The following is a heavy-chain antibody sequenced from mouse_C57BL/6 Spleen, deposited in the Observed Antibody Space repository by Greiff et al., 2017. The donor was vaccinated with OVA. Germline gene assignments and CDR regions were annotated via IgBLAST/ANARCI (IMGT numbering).Heavy chain of an antibody. CDR1: GFNIKDDY. V-gene: IGHV14-4*01. CDR3: TTPGRSAMDY. CDR2: IDPENGDT. D-gene: IGHD1-1*01. Sequence: EVQLQQSGAELVRPGASVKLSCTASGFNIKDDYMHWVKQRPEQGLEWIGWIDPENGDTEYASKFQGKATITADTSSNTAYLQLSSLTSEDTAVYYCTTPGRSAMDYWGQGTSVTVSS. J-gene: IGHJ4*01.